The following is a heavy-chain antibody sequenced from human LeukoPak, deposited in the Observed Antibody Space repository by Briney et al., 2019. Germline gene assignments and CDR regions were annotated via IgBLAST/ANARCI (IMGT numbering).Heavy chain of an antibody. D-gene: IGHD2-2*01. CDR1: GYSFTDSW. CDR3: ARFRQSPCTGTNCYHYFDY. CDR2: IYPSDSDT. V-gene: IGHV5-51*01. J-gene: IGHJ4*02. Sequence: GESLKISCKASGYSFTDSWIGWVRQMPGKGLEWMAIIYPSDSDTKYSPSFQGQVSISADKSISTTFLQWSGLKASDTAMYFCARFRQSPCTGTNCYHYFDYWGQGTLVTVSS.